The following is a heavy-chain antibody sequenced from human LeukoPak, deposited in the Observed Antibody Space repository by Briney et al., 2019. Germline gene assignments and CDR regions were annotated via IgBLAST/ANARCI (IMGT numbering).Heavy chain of an antibody. J-gene: IGHJ5*02. Sequence: NPSETLSLTCTVSGGSISSGSYYWSWVRQPAGKGLEYIGRIYTSGSTNYNPSLKSRVTISVDTSKNQFSLKLSSVTAADTAVYYCARDSSVYGDWPSPGYNWFDPWGQGTLVTVSS. D-gene: IGHD4-17*01. V-gene: IGHV4-61*02. CDR2: IYTSGST. CDR3: ARDSSVYGDWPSPGYNWFDP. CDR1: GGSISSGSYY.